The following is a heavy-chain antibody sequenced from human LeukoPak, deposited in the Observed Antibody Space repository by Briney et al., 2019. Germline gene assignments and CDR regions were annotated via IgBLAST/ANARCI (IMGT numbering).Heavy chain of an antibody. CDR1: PFSLSKFS. CDR3: AKDPICSSTSCYRLLDY. D-gene: IGHD2-2*01. J-gene: IGHJ4*02. Sequence: GGGLRPSCAASPFSLSKFSLILVRPAPGEGVEWVSPITANGGYTLYADAVKGRFTISRDNSKNTLYLQMNSLRAEDTAVYYCAKDPICSSTSCYRLLDYWGQGTLVTVSS. V-gene: IGHV3-23*01. CDR2: ITANGGYT.